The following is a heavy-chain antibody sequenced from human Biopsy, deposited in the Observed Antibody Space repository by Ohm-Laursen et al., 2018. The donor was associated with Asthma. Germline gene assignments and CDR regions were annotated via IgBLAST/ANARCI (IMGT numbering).Heavy chain of an antibody. D-gene: IGHD2-2*01. CDR2: VNSVFGTT. J-gene: IGHJ1*01. V-gene: IGHV1-69*01. Sequence: SSLKVSCKSLGGTFNTYVIGWARQAPGQGPGWMGGVNSVFGTTTYTQKFQDRVTITADDSTSTVYMELSSPRFEDTAVYYCARKAGSCISRTCYSLDFWGQGTLVTVSS. CDR3: ARKAGSCISRTCYSLDF. CDR1: GGTFNTYV.